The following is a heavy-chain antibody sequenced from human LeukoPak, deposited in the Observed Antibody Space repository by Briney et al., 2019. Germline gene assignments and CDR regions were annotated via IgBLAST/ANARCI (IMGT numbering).Heavy chain of an antibody. CDR2: ISSSSSTI. J-gene: IGHJ4*02. D-gene: IGHD3-10*01. V-gene: IGHV3-48*01. CDR3: AGDAPRLYYYGSGSALFFDY. CDR1: GFTFSNYS. Sequence: GGSLRLSCVVSGFTFSNYSMNWVRQAPGKGLEWVSYISSSSSTIYYADSVKGRFTISRDNAKNSLYLQMNSLRAEDTAVYYCAGDAPRLYYYGSGSALFFDYWGQGTLVTVSS.